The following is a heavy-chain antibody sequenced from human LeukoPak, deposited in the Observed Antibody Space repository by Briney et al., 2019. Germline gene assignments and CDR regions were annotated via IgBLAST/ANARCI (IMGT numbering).Heavy chain of an antibody. CDR1: GGSISSSNW. J-gene: IGHJ4*02. V-gene: IGHV4-4*02. Sequence: SETLSLTCAVSGGSISSSNWWSWVRQPPGKGLEYIGYIDHGGTTKYNPSLKSRITMSLDTSKSQFSLKLSSVTAADTAVYYCARLDYGSGSYPTHWGQGTLVTVSS. CDR3: ARLDYGSGSYPTH. CDR2: IDHGGTT. D-gene: IGHD3-10*01.